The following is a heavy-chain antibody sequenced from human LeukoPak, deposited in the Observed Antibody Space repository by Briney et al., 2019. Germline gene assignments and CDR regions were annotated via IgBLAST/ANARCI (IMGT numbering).Heavy chain of an antibody. CDR1: GYSISSGYY. V-gene: IGHV4-38-2*02. Sequence: SETLSLTCTVSGYSISSGYYWGWIRPPPGKGLEWIGRVYYTGVTSTNPFFRSRMSISVDTSKNQFSPNLTSVTAADAAVYYCARERSSSGGHNWFDPWGQGTLVTVSS. J-gene: IGHJ5*02. D-gene: IGHD4-23*01. CDR2: VYYTGVT. CDR3: ARERSSSGGHNWFDP.